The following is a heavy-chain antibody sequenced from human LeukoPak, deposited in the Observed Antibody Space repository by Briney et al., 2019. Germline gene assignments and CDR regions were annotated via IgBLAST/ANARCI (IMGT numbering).Heavy chain of an antibody. D-gene: IGHD6-13*01. J-gene: IGHJ6*03. Sequence: GASVKVSCKASGGTFSSYAISWVRQAPGQGLEWMGGIIPIFGTANYAQKFQGRVTITTDESTSTAYMELSSLRSEDTAVYYCASGIAAAGTEVVAYYYYMDVWGKGTTVTVSS. CDR2: IIPIFGTA. V-gene: IGHV1-69*05. CDR1: GGTFSSYA. CDR3: ASGIAAAGTEVVAYYYYMDV.